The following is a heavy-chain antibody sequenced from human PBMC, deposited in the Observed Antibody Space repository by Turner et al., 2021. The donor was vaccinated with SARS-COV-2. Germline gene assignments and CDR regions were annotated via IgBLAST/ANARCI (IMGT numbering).Heavy chain of an antibody. Sequence: QVQLVESGGGVVQPGRSPRLSCAASGFTFSSYGMHWVRQAPGKGLEWVAVIWYDGSNKYYADSVKGRLTISRDNSKNTLYLQMNSLRAEDTAVYYCARDSDSSGLLPHFDYWGQGTLVTVSS. CDR2: IWYDGSNK. V-gene: IGHV3-33*01. CDR1: GFTFSSYG. D-gene: IGHD3-22*01. CDR3: ARDSDSSGLLPHFDY. J-gene: IGHJ4*02.